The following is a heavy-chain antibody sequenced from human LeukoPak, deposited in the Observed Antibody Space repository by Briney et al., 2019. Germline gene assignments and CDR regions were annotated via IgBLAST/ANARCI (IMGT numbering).Heavy chain of an antibody. V-gene: IGHV1-18*01. J-gene: IGHJ4*02. D-gene: IGHD3-3*01. CDR2: ISAYNGNT. Sequence: ASVKVSCKASGYTFTNYGISWVRQAPGQGLEWMGWISAYNGNTNYAQKLQGRVTMTTDTSTSTAYMELRSLRSDDTAVYYCARSGITIFGVTRAQHFDYWGQGTLVTVSS. CDR1: GYTFTNYG. CDR3: ARSGITIFGVTRAQHFDY.